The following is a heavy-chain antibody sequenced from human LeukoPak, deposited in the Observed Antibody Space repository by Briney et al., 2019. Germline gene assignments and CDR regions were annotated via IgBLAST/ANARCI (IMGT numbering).Heavy chain of an antibody. CDR1: GYSFTSYW. CDR3: ATSESQTKFDY. J-gene: IGHJ4*02. CDR2: IYPGDSDT. Sequence: GESLKISCKGSGYSFTSYWIGWVRQMPGKGLEWMGIIYPGDSDTRYSASLQGQVTISADKSINTAYLQWSSLKASDTAMYYCATSESQTKFDYWGQGTLVTVSS. V-gene: IGHV5-51*01. D-gene: IGHD1/OR15-1a*01.